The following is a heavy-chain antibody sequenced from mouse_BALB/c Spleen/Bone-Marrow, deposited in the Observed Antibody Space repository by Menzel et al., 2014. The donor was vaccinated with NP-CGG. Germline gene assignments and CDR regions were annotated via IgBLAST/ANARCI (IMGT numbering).Heavy chain of an antibody. Sequence: EVMLVESGGGLVQPGGSLKLSCVASGFTFXSYGMSWVRQTPDKRLELVATINNNGGSTYHPDSVKGQFTISRDNAKNTLYLQMSSLKSEDTAMYYCARVYGWYFDVWGAGTTVTVSS. V-gene: IGHV5-6-3*01. D-gene: IGHD1-1*01. J-gene: IGHJ1*01. CDR3: ARVYGWYFDV. CDR2: INNNGGST. CDR1: GFTFXSYG.